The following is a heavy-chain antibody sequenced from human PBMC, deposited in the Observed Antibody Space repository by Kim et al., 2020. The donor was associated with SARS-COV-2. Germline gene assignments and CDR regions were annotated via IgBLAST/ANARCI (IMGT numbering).Heavy chain of an antibody. Sequence: GGSLRLSCTTSEFTFTGHAMSWVRQAPGKGLEWVSSIDGSDGTTYYVDSVRGRFTISRDDSKNTLYLQMSALRGDDTAVYYCMKGGWGWIWDHWGQGTLVTVSS. D-gene: IGHD2-21*01. CDR2: IDGSDGTT. J-gene: IGHJ4*02. CDR3: MKGGWGWIWDH. V-gene: IGHV3-23*01. CDR1: EFTFTGHA.